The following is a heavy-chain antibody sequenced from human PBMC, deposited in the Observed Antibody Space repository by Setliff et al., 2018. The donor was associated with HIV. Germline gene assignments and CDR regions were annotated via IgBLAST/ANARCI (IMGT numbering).Heavy chain of an antibody. V-gene: IGHV3-23*01. CDR2: ISGSGGST. CDR3: ARGPLYGYDRGYFDY. D-gene: IGHD5-12*01. J-gene: IGHJ4*02. Sequence: GGSLRLSCAASGFTFSNYAMSWVRQAPGKGLEWVSGISGSGGSTYYADSVKGRFTISRDNSKNTLYLQMNSLKSEDTALYYCARGPLYGYDRGYFDYWGQGTLVTVSS. CDR1: GFTFSNYA.